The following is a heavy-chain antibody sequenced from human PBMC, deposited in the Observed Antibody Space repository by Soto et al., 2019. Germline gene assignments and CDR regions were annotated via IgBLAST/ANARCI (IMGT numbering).Heavy chain of an antibody. J-gene: IGHJ4*02. CDR1: GFTFSSCA. D-gene: IGHD1-26*01. CDR3: AKDTAGSFFDS. V-gene: IGHV3-23*01. CDR2: ISGSGGST. Sequence: GWSLRLSCAASGFTFSSCAMSWVRQAPGKGLEWVSAISGSGGSTYYADSVTGRFTISRDNSKNTLYLQMNSLGAEYTAVCYCAKDTAGSFFDSWGQGTLVTVSS.